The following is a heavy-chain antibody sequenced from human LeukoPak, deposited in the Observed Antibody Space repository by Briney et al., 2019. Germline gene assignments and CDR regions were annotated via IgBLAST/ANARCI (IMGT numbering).Heavy chain of an antibody. V-gene: IGHV4-59*08. CDR3: ARQGGSSWFNDAFDI. D-gene: IGHD6-13*01. J-gene: IGHJ3*02. CDR2: IYYSGST. Sequence: RPSETLSLTCTVSGGSISSYYWSWIRQPPGKGLEWIGYIYYSGSTNYNPSLKSRVTISVDTSKNQFSLKLSSVTAADTAVYYCARQGGSSWFNDAFDIWGQGTMVTVSS. CDR1: GGSISSYY.